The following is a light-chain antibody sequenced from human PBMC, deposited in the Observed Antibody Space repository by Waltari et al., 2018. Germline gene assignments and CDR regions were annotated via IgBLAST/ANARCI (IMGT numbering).Light chain of an antibody. CDR1: QSISSY. V-gene: IGKV1-39*01. CDR3: QQSYNAPYT. J-gene: IGKJ2*01. CDR2: AAS. Sequence: DIQMTQSPSSLSASVGDRVTITCRASQSISSYLNWYQQKPGKAPKLLIYAASRLQSGVPSRFSGSGSGTDFTLTISSLQPEDFATYYCQQSYNAPYTFGQGTNVEIK.